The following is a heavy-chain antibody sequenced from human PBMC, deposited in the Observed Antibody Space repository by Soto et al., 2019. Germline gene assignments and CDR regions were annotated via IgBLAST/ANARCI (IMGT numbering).Heavy chain of an antibody. CDR1: GGSVSSGSYY. Sequence: QVQLQESGPGLVKPSETLSLTCTVSGGSVSSGSYYWSWIRQPPGKGLEWIGYIYYSGSTNYNPALKSGVAISVDTSKNQFSLKLSSVTAADTAVYYCARDSGYVGGGFDPWGQGTLVTVSS. CDR2: IYYSGST. CDR3: ARDSGYVGGGFDP. D-gene: IGHD5-12*01. J-gene: IGHJ5*02. V-gene: IGHV4-61*01.